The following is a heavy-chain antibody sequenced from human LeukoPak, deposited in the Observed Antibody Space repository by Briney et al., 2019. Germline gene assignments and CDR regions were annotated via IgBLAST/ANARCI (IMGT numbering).Heavy chain of an antibody. J-gene: IGHJ4*02. Sequence: SETLSLTCTVSEVSITNSSYYWGWIRQPPGKGLEWIGSIYYSGSTYYNPSLKSRVTISVDTSKNQFSLKLSSVTAADTAVYYCARLMEDYDSSGYYLWGQGTLVTVSS. CDR1: EVSITNSSYY. CDR3: ARLMEDYDSSGYYL. V-gene: IGHV4-39*01. D-gene: IGHD3-22*01. CDR2: IYYSGST.